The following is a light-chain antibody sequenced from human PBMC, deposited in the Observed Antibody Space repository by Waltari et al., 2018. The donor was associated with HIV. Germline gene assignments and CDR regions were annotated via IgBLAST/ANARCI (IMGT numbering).Light chain of an antibody. Sequence: DVVMTQSPLSLPVTLGQPASISCRSSQSLVYSDGNTYLNWFQQRPGQSTRRLIYKVSNRDSGVPDRFSGSGSGTDFTLKISRVEAEDVGVYYCMQGAHWLWTFGQGTKVEIK. V-gene: IGKV2-30*01. CDR3: MQGAHWLWT. CDR1: QSLVYSDGNTY. J-gene: IGKJ1*01. CDR2: KVS.